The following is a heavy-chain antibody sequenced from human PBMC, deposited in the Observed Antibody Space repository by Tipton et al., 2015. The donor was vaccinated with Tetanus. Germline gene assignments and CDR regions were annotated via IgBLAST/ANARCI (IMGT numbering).Heavy chain of an antibody. J-gene: IGHJ6*03. CDR3: ARLTCSSPSCYYYYYYYVDV. CDR2: IYYSGST. D-gene: IGHD2-2*01. CDR1: GDSIRSEDYY. Sequence: TLFLTCSVSGDSIRSEDYYWGWIRQSPGKGLEWLGYIYYSGSTYNNPSLKSRVRISLDASKNQFSLSLNSVTAADSATYYCARLTCSSPSCYYYYYYYVDVWGTGTAVAVSS. V-gene: IGHV4-30-4*01.